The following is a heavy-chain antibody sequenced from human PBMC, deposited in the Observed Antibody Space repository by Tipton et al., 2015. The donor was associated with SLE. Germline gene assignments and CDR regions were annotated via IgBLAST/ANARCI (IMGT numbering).Heavy chain of an antibody. J-gene: IGHJ6*03. Sequence: TLSLTCTVSGGSISSYYWSWIRPPPGKGLEWIGYIYYSGSTNYNPSLKSRVTISVDTSKNQFSLKLSSVTAADTAVYYCARVGGVGATRYYYYMDVWGKGTTVTVSS. CDR2: IYYSGST. CDR1: GGSISSYY. V-gene: IGHV4-59*08. D-gene: IGHD1-26*01. CDR3: ARVGGVGATRYYYYMDV.